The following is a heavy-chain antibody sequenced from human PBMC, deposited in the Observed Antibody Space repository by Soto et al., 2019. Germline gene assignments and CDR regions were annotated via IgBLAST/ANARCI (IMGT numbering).Heavy chain of an antibody. Sequence: QVQLVESGGGLVKPGGSLRLSCAASGFAFTDPYMSWIRQAPGKRLEWISYISSSGSTIYYAASVKGRFTISRDNAKKSLYLQMDSLTADDTAVYYCARGGASVTTPFDYLGQGTQVTVSS. CDR2: ISSSGSTI. CDR3: ARGGASVTTPFDY. D-gene: IGHD4-17*01. V-gene: IGHV3-11*01. CDR1: GFAFTDPY. J-gene: IGHJ4*02.